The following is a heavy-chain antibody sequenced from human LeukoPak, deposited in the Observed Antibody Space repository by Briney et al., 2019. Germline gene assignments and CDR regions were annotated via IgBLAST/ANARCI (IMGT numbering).Heavy chain of an antibody. CDR1: GGSFSGYY. CDR2: IYTSGST. V-gene: IGHV4-59*10. CDR3: ASTRFDAFDI. J-gene: IGHJ3*02. Sequence: PSETLSLTCAVYGGSFSGYYWSWIRQPPGKGLEWIGRIYTSGSTNYNPSLKSRVTMSVDTSKNQFSLKLSSVTAADTAVYYCASTRFDAFDIWGQGTMVTVSS.